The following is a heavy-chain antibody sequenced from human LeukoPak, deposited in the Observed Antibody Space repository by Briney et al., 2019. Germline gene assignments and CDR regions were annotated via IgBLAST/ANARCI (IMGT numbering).Heavy chain of an antibody. CDR2: VSHSGST. J-gene: IGHJ4*02. Sequence: SETLSLTCAVSGGSFSGYYWSWIRQPPGEGLECIGEVSHSGSTNYNPSLKSRVTISVDTSKNQFSLKLSSVTAADTAVYYCASRGYGDYKDYWGQGTLVTVSS. V-gene: IGHV4-34*01. CDR1: GGSFSGYY. CDR3: ASRGYGDYKDY. D-gene: IGHD4-17*01.